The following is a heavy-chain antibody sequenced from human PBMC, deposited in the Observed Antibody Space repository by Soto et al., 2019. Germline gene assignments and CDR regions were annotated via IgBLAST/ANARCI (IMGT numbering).Heavy chain of an antibody. CDR3: ARLHISKYCSGGSCYSDGMDV. D-gene: IGHD2-15*01. V-gene: IGHV1-2*04. CDR2: INPNSGGT. J-gene: IGHJ6*02. CDR1: GYTFTCYY. Sequence: ASVKVSCKASGYTFTCYYMHWVRQAPGQGLEWMGWINPNSGGTNYAQKFQGWVTMTRDTSISTAYMELSRLRSDDTAVYYCARLHISKYCSGGSCYSDGMDVWGQGTTVTVSS.